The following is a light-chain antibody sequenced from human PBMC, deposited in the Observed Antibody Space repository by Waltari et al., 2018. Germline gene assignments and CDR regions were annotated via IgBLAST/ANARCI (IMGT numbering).Light chain of an antibody. J-gene: IGLJ3*02. CDR3: SSYTSSSPWV. V-gene: IGLV2-14*03. Sequence: QSALTQPASVSGSPGQSITISCTGTSSDVGGYNYVSWYQQHPGKAPKRMIYDVSNRPSGVSNRFSGSKSGNTASQTSSGLQAEDEADYYCSSYTSSSPWVFGGGTKLTVL. CDR1: SSDVGGYNY. CDR2: DVS.